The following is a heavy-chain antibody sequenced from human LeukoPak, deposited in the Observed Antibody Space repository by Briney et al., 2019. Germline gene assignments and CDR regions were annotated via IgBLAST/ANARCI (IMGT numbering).Heavy chain of an antibody. V-gene: IGHV4-34*01. J-gene: IGHJ6*02. Sequence: SETLSLTCADYGGSFSGYYWSWIRQPPGKGLEWIGEINHSGSTNYNPSLKSRVTISVDTSKNQFSLKLSSVTAADTAVYYCARRGATMVRGGMDVWGQGTTVTVSS. CDR1: GGSFSGYY. CDR2: INHSGST. CDR3: ARRGATMVRGGMDV. D-gene: IGHD3-10*01.